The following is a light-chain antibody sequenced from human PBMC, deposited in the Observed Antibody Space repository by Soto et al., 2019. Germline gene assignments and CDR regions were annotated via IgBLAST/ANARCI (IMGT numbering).Light chain of an antibody. Sequence: DVVMTQSPLSLSVTPGQPASISGKSSQSLLHITGETFLFWYLQKPGQSPQLLIYEVSTRVSGVPDRFSGSGSGTDFTLEISRVETDDVGIYHCMQSTQLPPTFGQGTRLGIE. CDR1: QSLLHITGETF. CDR2: EVS. J-gene: IGKJ5*01. V-gene: IGKV2D-29*02. CDR3: MQSTQLPPT.